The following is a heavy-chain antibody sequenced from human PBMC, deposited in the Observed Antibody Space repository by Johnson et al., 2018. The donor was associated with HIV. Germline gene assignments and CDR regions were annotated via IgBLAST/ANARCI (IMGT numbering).Heavy chain of an antibody. V-gene: IGHV3-9*01. CDR1: GFIFDDYA. D-gene: IGHD3-9*01. CDR2: ISWNSGSI. J-gene: IGHJ3*01. CDR3: ARFDGFITTLLVIGDAFGV. Sequence: VQLVESGGGLVQPGRSLRLSCAASGFIFDDYAMHWVRQAPGKGLEWVSGISWNSGSIGYADSVKGRFTISRDNAKNSLYLQMNSLRAEDTAVYYCARFDGFITTLLVIGDAFGVWGQGTMVTVSS.